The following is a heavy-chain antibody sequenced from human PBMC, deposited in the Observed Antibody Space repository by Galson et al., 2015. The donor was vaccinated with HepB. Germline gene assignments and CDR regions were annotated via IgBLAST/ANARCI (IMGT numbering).Heavy chain of an antibody. J-gene: IGHJ4*02. Sequence: SLRLSCAASGFTFSSYAMSWVRQAPGKGLEWVSAISGSGGSTYYADSVKGRFTISRDNSKNTLYLQMNSLRAEDTAVYYCAKGFVWGYAGDYWGQGTLVTVSS. V-gene: IGHV3-23*01. D-gene: IGHD4/OR15-4a*01. CDR2: ISGSGGST. CDR3: AKGFVWGYAGDY. CDR1: GFTFSSYA.